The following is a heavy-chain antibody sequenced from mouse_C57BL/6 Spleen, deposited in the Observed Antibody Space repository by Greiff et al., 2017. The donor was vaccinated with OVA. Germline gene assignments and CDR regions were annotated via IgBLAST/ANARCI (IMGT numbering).Heavy chain of an antibody. CDR1: GYTFTSYD. D-gene: IGHD1-1*01. CDR3: ARTGTGYFDV. Sequence: QVHVKQSGPELVKPGASVKLSCKASGYTFTSYDINWVKQRPGQGLEWIGWIYPRDGSTKYNEKFKGKATLTVDTSSSTAYMELHSLTSEDSAVYFCARTGTGYFDVWGTGTTVTVSS. CDR2: IYPRDGST. J-gene: IGHJ1*03. V-gene: IGHV1-85*01.